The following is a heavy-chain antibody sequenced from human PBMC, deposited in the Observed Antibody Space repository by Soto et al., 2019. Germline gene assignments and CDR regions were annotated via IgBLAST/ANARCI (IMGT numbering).Heavy chain of an antibody. CDR1: RFTFSSYG. Sequence: QVQLVESGGGVVQPGRSLRLSCAASRFTFSSYGMHWVRQAPGKGLEWVAVIRYDGTNDLYTDSVKGRFTISRDNSKNSAHLQMNSLRAEDTAVYYCARGGSLGGFDIWGQGTMVTVSS. CDR2: IRYDGTND. CDR3: ARGGSLGGFDI. J-gene: IGHJ3*02. V-gene: IGHV3-33*01. D-gene: IGHD1-26*01.